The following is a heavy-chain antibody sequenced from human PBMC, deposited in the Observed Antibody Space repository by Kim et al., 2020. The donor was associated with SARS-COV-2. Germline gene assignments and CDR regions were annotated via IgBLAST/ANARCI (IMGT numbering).Heavy chain of an antibody. V-gene: IGHV1-2*06. CDR3: ARDPPNPTVYTFDY. J-gene: IGHJ4*02. CDR1: GYTFSDHY. D-gene: IGHD2-8*01. CDR2: IHPHTGVT. Sequence: ASVKVSCRASGYTFSDHYIHLVRQAPGQGLEWMGRIHPHTGVTNYAQRFQDRVTMTRDTSITTVYMELSSLTSDDTAVYYCARDPPNPTVYTFDYWGQGTLVTVST.